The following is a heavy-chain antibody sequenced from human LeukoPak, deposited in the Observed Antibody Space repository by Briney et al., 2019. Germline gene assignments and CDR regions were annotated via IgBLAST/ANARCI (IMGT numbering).Heavy chain of an antibody. CDR3: SSSCYAPAAFDI. V-gene: IGHV4-34*01. Sequence: SETLSLTCAVYGGSFSGYYWSWIRQPPVKGLEWIGEINHSGSTNYNPSLKSRVTISVDTSKNQFSLKLSSVTAADTAVYYCSSSCYAPAAFDIWGQGTMVTVSS. J-gene: IGHJ3*02. D-gene: IGHD6-13*01. CDR2: INHSGST. CDR1: GGSFSGYY.